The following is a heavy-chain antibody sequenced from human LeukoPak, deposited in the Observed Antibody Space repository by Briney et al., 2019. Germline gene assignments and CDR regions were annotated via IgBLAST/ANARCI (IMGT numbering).Heavy chain of an antibody. CDR3: ARTTYYYDSSGYYPLRY. V-gene: IGHV1-18*01. CDR1: GYTFTSYG. CDR2: ISAYNGNT. J-gene: IGHJ4*02. D-gene: IGHD3-22*01. Sequence: ASVKVSCKASGYTFTSYGISWVRQAPGQGLEWMGWISAYNGNTNYAQKLQGRVTMTTDTSTSTAYTELRSLRSDDTAVYYCARTTYYYDSSGYYPLRYWGQGTLVTVSS.